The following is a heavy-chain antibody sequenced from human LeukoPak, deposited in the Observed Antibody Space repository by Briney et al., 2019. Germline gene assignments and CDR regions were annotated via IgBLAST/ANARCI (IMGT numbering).Heavy chain of an antibody. CDR2: IYYSGST. Sequence: SETLSLTCTVSGGSISSSSYYWGWIRQPPGKGLEWIGSIYYSGSTYYNPSLKSRVTISVDTSKNQFSLKLSSVTAADTAVYYCARVVGIVVVVAASYFDYWGQGTLVTLS. J-gene: IGHJ4*02. V-gene: IGHV4-39*07. D-gene: IGHD2-15*01. CDR1: GGSISSSSYY. CDR3: ARVVGIVVVVAASYFDY.